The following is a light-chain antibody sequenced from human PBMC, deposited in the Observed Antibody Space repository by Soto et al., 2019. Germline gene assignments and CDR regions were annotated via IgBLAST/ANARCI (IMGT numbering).Light chain of an antibody. CDR3: QHHNIYSQT. J-gene: IGKJ1*01. CDR1: QSIRYY. V-gene: IGKV1-5*01. CDR2: GAS. Sequence: DIQLTQSPPTLSASVGDRVTITCRASQSIRYYLAWYQQMPGKAPKLLIYGASSLQSGVPSKFSGSGSGTEFTLTISSLQPDDFATYLCQHHNIYSQTFGQGTKVEIK.